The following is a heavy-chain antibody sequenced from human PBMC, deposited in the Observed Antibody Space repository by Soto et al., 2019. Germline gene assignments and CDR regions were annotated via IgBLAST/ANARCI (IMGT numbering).Heavy chain of an antibody. D-gene: IGHD5-18*01. V-gene: IGHV3-9*01. Sequence: GGSLRLSCAASGFTFDDYAMHWVRQTPGKGLEWVSGITWNSGTIGYADSVKGRFTISRDNGKNSLYLQMNSLRDEDTAVYYCARDSGYNYGPIDYWGQGT. CDR1: GFTFDDYA. CDR3: ARDSGYNYGPIDY. CDR2: ITWNSGTI. J-gene: IGHJ4*02.